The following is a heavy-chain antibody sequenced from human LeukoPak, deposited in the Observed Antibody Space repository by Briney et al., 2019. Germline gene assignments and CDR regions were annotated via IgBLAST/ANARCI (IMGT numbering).Heavy chain of an antibody. CDR3: ARPPQGYCSGGSCYPPGLGWFDP. V-gene: IGHV4-39*01. J-gene: IGHJ5*02. D-gene: IGHD2-15*01. CDR1: GGSISSSSYY. CDR2: IYYSGST. Sequence: SETLSLTCTVSGGSISSSSYYWGWIRQPPGKGLEWIGSIYYSGSTYYNPSLKSRVTISVDTSKNQFSLKLSSVTAADTAVYYCARPPQGYCSGGSCYPPGLGWFDPWGQGTLVTVSS.